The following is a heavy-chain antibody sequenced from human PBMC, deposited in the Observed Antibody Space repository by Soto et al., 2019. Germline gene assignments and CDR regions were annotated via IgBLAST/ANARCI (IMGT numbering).Heavy chain of an antibody. CDR3: ARGKNWDDY. Sequence: SETLSLTCTVSGGSISPYYWSWIRQPPGKGLEWIGCIHYSGSTNYNPSLKSRVTISVDTSKNQFSLKLTSVTAADTAVYYCARGKNWDDYWGQGTLVTVSS. CDR1: GGSISPYY. D-gene: IGHD7-27*01. V-gene: IGHV4-59*01. J-gene: IGHJ4*02. CDR2: IHYSGST.